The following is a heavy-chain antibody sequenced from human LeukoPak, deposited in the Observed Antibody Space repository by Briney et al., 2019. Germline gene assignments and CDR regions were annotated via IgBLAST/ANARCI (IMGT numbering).Heavy chain of an antibody. Sequence: SETLSLTCSVSGYSIKNGYYWDWIRAAPGKGLEWLGSILHTGKTFYNPSLKSRLTLSVDTSKNQFSLNLRSVTASDTAVYCCARGNAFDVWGQGTMVTVSA. J-gene: IGHJ3*01. CDR3: ARGNAFDV. CDR2: ILHTGKT. CDR1: GYSIKNGYY. V-gene: IGHV4-38-2*02.